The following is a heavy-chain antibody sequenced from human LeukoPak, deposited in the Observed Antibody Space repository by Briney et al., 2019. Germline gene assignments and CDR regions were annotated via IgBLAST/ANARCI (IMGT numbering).Heavy chain of an antibody. D-gene: IGHD3-22*01. V-gene: IGHV4-39*07. J-gene: IGHJ3*02. CDR2: IYYSGST. Sequence: PSETLSLTCTVSGGSISSGSYYWGWIRQPPGKGLEWIGNIYYSGSTYYNPSLKSRVSISVDASKNQFSLRLNSVTAADTAVYYCARWDYYDSSGYYGDAFDIWGQGTMVTVSS. CDR1: GGSISSGSYY. CDR3: ARWDYYDSSGYYGDAFDI.